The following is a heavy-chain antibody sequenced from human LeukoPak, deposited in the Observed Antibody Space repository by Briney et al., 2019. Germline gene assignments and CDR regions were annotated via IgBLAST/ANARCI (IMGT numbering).Heavy chain of an antibody. D-gene: IGHD6-19*01. CDR3: ARGAAVALEL. Sequence: GGSLRLSCGASGFTLTDYNMHWVRQAPGRGLEYVAFIRFNGTTEYYTDSVKGRFTMSRDKSKNTLYLQMNSLRGEDTAVYYCARGAAVALELWGQGTLVTVSS. J-gene: IGHJ4*02. CDR1: GFTLTDYN. CDR2: IRFNGTTE. V-gene: IGHV3-30*02.